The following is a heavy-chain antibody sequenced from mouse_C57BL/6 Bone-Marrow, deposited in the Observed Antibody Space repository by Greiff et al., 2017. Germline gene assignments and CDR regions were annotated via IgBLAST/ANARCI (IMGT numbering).Heavy chain of an antibody. J-gene: IGHJ3*01. CDR2: ISSGSSTI. Sequence: EVKLVESGGGLVKPGGSLKLSCAASGFTFSDYGMHWVRQAPEKGLEWVAYISSGSSTIYYADTVKGRFTISRDNAKNTLFLQMTSLRSEDTAMYYCARERRACAYWGQGTLVTVSA. V-gene: IGHV5-17*01. CDR3: ARERRACAY. CDR1: GFTFSDYG. D-gene: IGHD3-1*01.